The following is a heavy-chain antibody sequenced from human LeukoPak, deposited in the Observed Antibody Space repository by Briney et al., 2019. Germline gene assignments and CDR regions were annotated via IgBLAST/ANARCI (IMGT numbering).Heavy chain of an antibody. CDR3: AREGRVTLKGCYVDY. CDR2: INNGGST. Sequence: GGSLRLSCAASGFTVSRNHMSWVRQAPGKGLEWVSIINNGGSTYYADSVKGRFTISRDNSENALFLQMNSLRAEDTAVYYCAREGRVTLKGCYVDYWGQGTLVTVSS. CDR1: GFTVSRNH. V-gene: IGHV3-66*01. D-gene: IGHD3-10*01. J-gene: IGHJ4*02.